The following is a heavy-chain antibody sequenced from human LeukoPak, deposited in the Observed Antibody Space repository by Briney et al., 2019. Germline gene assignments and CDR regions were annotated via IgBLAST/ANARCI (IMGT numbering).Heavy chain of an antibody. J-gene: IGHJ4*02. CDR2: IIPILGIA. V-gene: IGHV1-69*04. D-gene: IGHD3-10*01. CDR3: ARDLPSRLWFGPYYFDY. CDR1: GGTFSSYA. Sequence: ASVKVSCKASGGTFSSYATSWVRQAPGQGLEWMGRIIPILGIANYAQKFQGRVTITADKSTSTAYMELSSLRSEDTAVYYCARDLPSRLWFGPYYFDYWGQGTLVTVSS.